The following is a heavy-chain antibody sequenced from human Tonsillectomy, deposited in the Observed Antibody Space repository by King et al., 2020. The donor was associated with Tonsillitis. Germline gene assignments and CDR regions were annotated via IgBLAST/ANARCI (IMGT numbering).Heavy chain of an antibody. CDR3: AKDGGLTGTTSYYFDY. Sequence: VQLVESGGGVVQPGRSLRLSCAASGFTFSSYGMRWVRPAPGKGLEGVAVISYDGSNKYYSDSVKGRFTISRDNSKNPLYLQMNSLRAEDTAGYYCAKDGGLTGTTSYYFDYWGQGTLVTVSS. CDR2: ISYDGSNK. J-gene: IGHJ4*02. V-gene: IGHV3-30*18. D-gene: IGHD1-20*01. CDR1: GFTFSSYG.